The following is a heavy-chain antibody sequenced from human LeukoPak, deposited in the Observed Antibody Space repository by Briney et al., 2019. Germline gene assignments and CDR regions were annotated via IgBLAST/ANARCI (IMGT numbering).Heavy chain of an antibody. V-gene: IGHV1-2*02. J-gene: IGHJ4*02. Sequence: ASVKVSCKASGYTFTGYYMHWVRQAPGQGLEWMGWINPNSGGTNYAQKFRGRVTMTRDTSIGTAYMELSRLRSDDTAVYYCARVRRAGSSSSIDYWGQGTLVTVSS. D-gene: IGHD2-15*01. CDR3: ARVRRAGSSSSIDY. CDR2: INPNSGGT. CDR1: GYTFTGYY.